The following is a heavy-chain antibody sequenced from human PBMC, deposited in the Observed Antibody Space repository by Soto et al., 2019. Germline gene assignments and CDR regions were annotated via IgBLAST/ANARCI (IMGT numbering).Heavy chain of an antibody. J-gene: IGHJ4*02. CDR3: AKEFHSWNYFDY. D-gene: IGHD1-20*01. CDR2: ISYDGSNK. Sequence: LRLSCAASGFTFSSSVMHWVRQAPGKGLEWVAVISYDGSNKFYADSVKGRFTISRDNFRNTLYLQMNSLRAEDTAVYYCAKEFHSWNYFDYWGQGTLVTVSS. V-gene: IGHV3-30*18. CDR1: GFTFSSSV.